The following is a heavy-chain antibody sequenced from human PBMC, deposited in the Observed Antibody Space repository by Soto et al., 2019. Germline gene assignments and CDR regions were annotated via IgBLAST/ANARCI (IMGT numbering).Heavy chain of an antibody. CDR3: ARDVAHGYTENV. J-gene: IGHJ3*01. V-gene: IGHV4-30-4*01. CDR1: GGSVGSGEYY. Sequence: QVQLQESGPGLVKPSQTLSLACTVSGGSVGSGEYYYSWNRQPPGKGLVWIGYIYDSGIKNYTPSLKGRVTMSLVRSKNQVSLKLSYVTAADAAVYFCARDVAHGYTENVWGQGTMVTVAS. CDR2: IYDSGIK. D-gene: IGHD5-18*01.